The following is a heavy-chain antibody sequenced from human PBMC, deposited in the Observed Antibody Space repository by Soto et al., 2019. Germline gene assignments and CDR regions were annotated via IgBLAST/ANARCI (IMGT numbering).Heavy chain of an antibody. CDR2: IYWDDDK. J-gene: IGHJ4*02. V-gene: IGHV2-5*02. CDR1: GFSLSTSGVG. CDR3: ARYGIRSGSYYFDY. Sequence: QITLKESGPTLVKPTQTLTLTCTFSGFSLSTSGVGVGWIRQPPGNALEWLALIYWDDDKRYSPSLKSRLTIPKDTSKNQVVLTMTNMDPVDTDAYYFARYGIRSGSYYFDYWGQGTLVTVSS. D-gene: IGHD3-10*01.